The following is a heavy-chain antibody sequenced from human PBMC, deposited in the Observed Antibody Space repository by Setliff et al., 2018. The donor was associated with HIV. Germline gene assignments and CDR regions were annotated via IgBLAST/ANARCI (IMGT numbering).Heavy chain of an antibody. V-gene: IGHV1-3*01. CDR2: INAGNGNT. Sequence: ASVKVSCKASGYTFTSYAMHWVRQAPGQRLEWMGWINAGNGNTKYTQKFQGRVTITRDTSASTAYMELSSLRSEDTAVYYCARGQPQGGGTYWSAFDIWGQGTMVTVS. J-gene: IGHJ3*02. CDR3: ARGQPQGGGTYWSAFDI. CDR1: GYTFTSYA. D-gene: IGHD1-26*01.